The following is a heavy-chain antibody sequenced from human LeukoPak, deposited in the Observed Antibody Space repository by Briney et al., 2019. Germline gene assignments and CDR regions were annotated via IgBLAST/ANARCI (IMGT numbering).Heavy chain of an antibody. Sequence: PGGSLRLSCAASGFTFSSYAMSWVRHAPAKGLEWVSAISGGGGSTYYADSVKGRFTISRDNSKNTLYLQMNSLRAEDRAVYYCAKLPYGDYDYWGQGTLVTVSS. V-gene: IGHV3-23*01. CDR1: GFTFSSYA. CDR2: ISGGGGST. D-gene: IGHD4-17*01. CDR3: AKLPYGDYDY. J-gene: IGHJ4*02.